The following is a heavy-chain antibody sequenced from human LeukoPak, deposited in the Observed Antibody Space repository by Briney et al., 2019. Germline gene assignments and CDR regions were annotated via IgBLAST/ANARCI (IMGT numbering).Heavy chain of an antibody. CDR1: GLTFSNYG. D-gene: IGHD1-1*01. CDR3: AKGGSNNWSFDN. J-gene: IGHJ4*02. CDR2: IRYDGRNK. Sequence: GGSLRLSCAAAGLTFSNYGMHWVRQAPGKGLQWVAYIRYDGRNKYSADSVKGRFTIYRDNSKSTLYLQMNSLRPEDTAVYYCAKGGSNNWSFDNWGQGTLVIVSS. V-gene: IGHV3-30*02.